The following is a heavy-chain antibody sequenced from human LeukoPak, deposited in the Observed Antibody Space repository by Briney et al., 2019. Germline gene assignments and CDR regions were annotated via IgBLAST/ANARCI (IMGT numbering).Heavy chain of an antibody. D-gene: IGHD3-10*01. V-gene: IGHV1-69*02. J-gene: IGHJ5*02. Sequence: GASVKVSCKASGGTFSSYTISWVRQAPGQGLGWMGRIIPILGIANYAQKFQGRVTITADKSTSTAYMELSSLRSEDTAVYYCALPYYGSGSLNWFDPWGQGTLVTVSS. CDR2: IIPILGIA. CDR1: GGTFSSYT. CDR3: ALPYYGSGSLNWFDP.